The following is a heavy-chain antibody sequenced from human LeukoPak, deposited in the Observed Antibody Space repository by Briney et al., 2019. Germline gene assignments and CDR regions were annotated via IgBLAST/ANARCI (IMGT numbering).Heavy chain of an antibody. CDR3: ARGGPFEEMAYDFDY. CDR2: IYYSGST. Sequence: PSETLSLTCTVSSGSISTYYWSWMRQPPGRGLEWIGYIYYSGSTNYNPSLKSRVTISVDTSKNQFSLKLRSVTAADTAVYYCARGGPFEEMAYDFDYWGQGTLVTVSS. CDR1: SGSISTYY. D-gene: IGHD5-24*01. J-gene: IGHJ4*02. V-gene: IGHV4-59*01.